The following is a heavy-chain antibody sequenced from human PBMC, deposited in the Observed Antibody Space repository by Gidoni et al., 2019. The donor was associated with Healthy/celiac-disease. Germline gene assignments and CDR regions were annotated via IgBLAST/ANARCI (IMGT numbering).Heavy chain of an antibody. CDR3: ASHDHTGHGYFDY. V-gene: IGHV3-7*01. J-gene: IGHJ4*02. D-gene: IGHD1-1*01. CDR2: IKQDGRVK. CDR1: GFTFRRFW. Sequence: EVQLVESGGGLVQPGGSPRLSCAASGFTFRRFWMAWVRQAPGKGLEWVSNIKQDGRVKNYVDSVKGRFTISRDNAENSLYLQMNSLRAEDTAVYYCASHDHTGHGYFDYWGQGTLVTVSS.